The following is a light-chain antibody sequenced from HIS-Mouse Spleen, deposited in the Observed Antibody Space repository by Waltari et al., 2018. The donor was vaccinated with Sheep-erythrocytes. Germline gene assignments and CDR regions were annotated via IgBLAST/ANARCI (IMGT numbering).Light chain of an antibody. CDR3: CSYAGSYNHV. Sequence: QSALTQPRSVSGSPGQSVTISCTGTSSDVGGYNYVSWYQQHPGTTPKLMIYDVSKRPSGVPDRFSGSKCGDAASLTISGLQAEDEADYYCCSYAGSYNHVFATGTKVTVL. CDR2: DVS. V-gene: IGLV2-11*01. J-gene: IGLJ1*01. CDR1: SSDVGGYNY.